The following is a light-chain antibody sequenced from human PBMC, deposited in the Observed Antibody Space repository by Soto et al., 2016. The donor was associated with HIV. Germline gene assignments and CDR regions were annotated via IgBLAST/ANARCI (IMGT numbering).Light chain of an antibody. CDR2: AAY. CDR3: QQYYSTSIT. Sequence: IQMTQSPSSLSASVGDRLTITCRASQSISNYVNWYQQKPGTAPKLLISAAYSLQSGVPSRFSGSRSGTDFTLTISSLQPEDFATYYCQQYYSTSITFGQGTRLEIK. J-gene: IGKJ5*01. V-gene: IGKV1-39*01. CDR1: QSISNY.